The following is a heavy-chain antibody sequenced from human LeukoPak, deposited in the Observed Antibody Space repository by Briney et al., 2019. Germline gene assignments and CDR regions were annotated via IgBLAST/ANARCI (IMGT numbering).Heavy chain of an antibody. CDR3: ARDLSLGRHRDGQPSDS. V-gene: IGHV1-18*01. CDR2: ISGYNGNT. D-gene: IGHD3-16*01. Sequence: ASVTVSCKISGYTFTNHGISWVRQAPGQGLEWMGWISGYNGNTNYVQKFRGRITMTTDTSMSTAYLQVGRLRSDDPALNFSARDLSLGRHRDGQPSDSWGQGTLVTVSS. CDR1: GYTFTNHG. J-gene: IGHJ4*02.